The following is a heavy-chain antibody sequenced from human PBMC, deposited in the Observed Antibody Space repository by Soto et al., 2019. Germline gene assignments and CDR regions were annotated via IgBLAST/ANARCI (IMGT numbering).Heavy chain of an antibody. CDR3: ARGAEFYCSSTSCYASFAFDI. J-gene: IGHJ3*02. V-gene: IGHV4-31*03. CDR1: GGSISSGGYY. CDR2: IYYSGRT. D-gene: IGHD2-2*01. Sequence: QVQLQESGPGLVKPSQTLSLTCTVSGGSISSGGYYWSWIRQHPGKGLEWIGYIYYSGRTYYNPSLKRRVTISVDPSKNQFSLKLSSVTAADTAVYYCARGAEFYCSSTSCYASFAFDIWGQGTMVTVSS.